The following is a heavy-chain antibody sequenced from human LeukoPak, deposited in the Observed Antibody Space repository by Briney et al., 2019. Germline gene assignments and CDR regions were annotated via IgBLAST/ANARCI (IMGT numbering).Heavy chain of an antibody. D-gene: IGHD3-10*01. CDR1: GGSISSSSYY. CDR3: ARATGPGEGFDF. Sequence: SETLSLTCTVSGGSISSSSYYWGWLRQPPGKGLEWIGYIYHSGSTYYNPSLKSRVTISVDTSKNQLSLKLRSVTTADTAVYYCARATGPGEGFDFWGQGTMVTVSS. CDR2: IYHSGST. J-gene: IGHJ3*01. V-gene: IGHV4-30-2*05.